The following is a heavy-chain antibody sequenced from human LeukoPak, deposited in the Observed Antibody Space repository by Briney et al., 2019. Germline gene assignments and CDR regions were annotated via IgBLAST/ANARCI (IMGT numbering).Heavy chain of an antibody. CDR2: IIPILGIA. D-gene: IGHD6-13*01. CDR1: GGTFSSYA. V-gene: IGHV1-69*04. J-gene: IGHJ6*02. CDR3: ARGGSSNRYGMDV. Sequence: GASVKVSCKASGGTFSSYAISWVRQAPGQGLEWMGRIIPILGIANHAQKFQGRVTITADKSTSTAYMELSSLRSEDTAVYYCARGGSSNRYGMDVWGQGTTVTVSS.